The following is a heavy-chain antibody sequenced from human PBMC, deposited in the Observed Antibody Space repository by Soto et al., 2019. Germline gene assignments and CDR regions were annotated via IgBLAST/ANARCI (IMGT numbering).Heavy chain of an antibody. CDR2: INHSGST. J-gene: IGHJ6*02. V-gene: IGHV4-34*01. D-gene: IGHD6-13*01. Sequence: PLETLSLTCAVYGGSFSGYYWSWIRQPPGKGLEWIGEINHSGSTNYNPSLKSRVTISVDTSKNQFSLKLSSVTAADTAVYYCARGRATAAGHYYYYYGMDVWGQGTTVTVSS. CDR3: ARGRATAAGHYYYYYGMDV. CDR1: GGSFSGYY.